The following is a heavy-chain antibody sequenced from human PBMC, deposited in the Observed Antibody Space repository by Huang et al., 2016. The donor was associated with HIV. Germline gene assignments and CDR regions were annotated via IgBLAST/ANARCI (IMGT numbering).Heavy chain of an antibody. V-gene: IGHV4-39*01. CDR2: IYYRGNT. D-gene: IGHD1-20*01. Sequence: QLQLQESGPGLVKPSETLSLTCTVCGSSISSSYYWGWIRQPPGKGLEWIGNIYYRGNTSSNPALKSRVTISVDTSKNHISLKVDSVTAADTAVYYCARPLTGTTALGYWGQGTLVTVSS. CDR1: GSSISSSYY. J-gene: IGHJ4*02. CDR3: ARPLTGTTALGY.